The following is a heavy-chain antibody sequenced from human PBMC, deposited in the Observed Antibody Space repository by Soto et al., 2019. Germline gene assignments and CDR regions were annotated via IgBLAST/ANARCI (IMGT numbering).Heavy chain of an antibody. CDR2: INPNSGGT. CDR1: GYTFTGYY. J-gene: IGHJ6*02. Sequence: EASVKVSCKASGYTFTGYYMHWVRQAPGQGLEWMGWINPNSGGTNYAQKFQGWVTMTRDTSISTAYMELSRLRSDDTAVYYCARELQAPPGGYYYYGMDVWGQGTTVTVS. D-gene: IGHD1-1*01. CDR3: ARELQAPPGGYYYYGMDV. V-gene: IGHV1-2*04.